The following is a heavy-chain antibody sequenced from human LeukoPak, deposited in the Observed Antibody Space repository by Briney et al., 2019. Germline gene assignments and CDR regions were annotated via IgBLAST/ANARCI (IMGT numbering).Heavy chain of an antibody. D-gene: IGHD3-10*01. CDR1: GYTFTIYG. Sequence: GASVNVSFNTSGYTFTIYGITWVRQAPGQGLELLGWISGNNGDTSYAHNVDGRVTMTTDTSTSTGYMELRSLRSDDTAVYYCARTSITMVSSTWGQGTLVIVSS. CDR3: ARTSITMVSST. J-gene: IGHJ4*02. CDR2: ISGNNGDT. V-gene: IGHV1-18*04.